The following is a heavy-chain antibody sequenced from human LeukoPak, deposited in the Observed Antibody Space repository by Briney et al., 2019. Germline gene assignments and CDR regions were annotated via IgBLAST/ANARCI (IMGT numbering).Heavy chain of an antibody. CDR3: VRTPPNWGFDY. CDR2: MSPNSGDT. CDR1: GYTFTTHD. Sequence: ASVKVSCRASGYTFTTHDINWVRQATGRGLEWMGWMSPNSGDTGYAQKFQGRVTMTCDSSISTAFMELSSLRSEDTAIYYCVRTPPNWGFDYWGQGTLVTVSS. J-gene: IGHJ4*02. V-gene: IGHV1-8*01. D-gene: IGHD7-27*01.